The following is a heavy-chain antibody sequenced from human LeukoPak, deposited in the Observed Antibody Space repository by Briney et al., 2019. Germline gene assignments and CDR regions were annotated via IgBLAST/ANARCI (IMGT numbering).Heavy chain of an antibody. CDR2: IKSKTDGGTT. D-gene: IGHD6-13*01. Sequence: RGCLRLSCAAPGFTLSNAWMSWVRQAPGKGLEWVGRIKSKTDGGTTDYAAHVKGRFTISRDDSKNTLYLQMNSLKTEDTAVYYCTTAGYSSHKHYYYYMDVWGKGTTVTVSS. CDR3: TTAGYSSHKHYYYYMDV. CDR1: GFTLSNAW. V-gene: IGHV3-15*01. J-gene: IGHJ6*03.